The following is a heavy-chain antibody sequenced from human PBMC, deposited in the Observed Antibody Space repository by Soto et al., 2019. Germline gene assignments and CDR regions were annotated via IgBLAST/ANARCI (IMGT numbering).Heavy chain of an antibody. V-gene: IGHV3-33*01. CDR1: GFTFNTYG. D-gene: IGHD6-19*01. J-gene: IGHJ6*03. CDR2: LWYDGSKS. CDR3: ARGPEGAVADYHYFMDV. Sequence: QVQLVESGGGVVQPGGSLRLSCLGSGFTFNTYGMHWVRQAPGKGLEWVALLWYDGSKSHYADSVKGRFTISRDNSKNTLYVQMNSLRGDDTAVYYCARGPEGAVADYHYFMDVWGIGTTVTVSS.